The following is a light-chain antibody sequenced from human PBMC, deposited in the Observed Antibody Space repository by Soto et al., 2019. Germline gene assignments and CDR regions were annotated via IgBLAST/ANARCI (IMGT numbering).Light chain of an antibody. V-gene: IGKV2-28*01. J-gene: IGKJ1*01. CDR2: LGS. Sequence: DIVMTHTPLSLPFTPGDPSSISCRSSQSLLHSNGYNYLDWYLQKPGQSPQLLIYLGSNRASGVPDRFSGSGSGTDFTLKISRVEAEDVGVYYCMQTLQSWTFGQGTKVDIK. CDR1: QSLLHSNGYNY. CDR3: MQTLQSWT.